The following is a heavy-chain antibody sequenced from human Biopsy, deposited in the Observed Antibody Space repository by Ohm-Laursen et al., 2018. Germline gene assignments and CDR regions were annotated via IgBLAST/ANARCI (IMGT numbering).Heavy chain of an antibody. V-gene: IGHV4-59*01. CDR3: VRGSSYGYDFDY. CDR1: GDSISSYY. D-gene: IGHD5-18*01. CDR2: VYYTGST. J-gene: IGHJ4*02. Sequence: SETLSLTCTVSGDSISSYYWSWIRQPPGKGLQWIGYVYYTGSTNYNPSLQSRVTISVDTSKNHFFLRLRSVTAADTAVYFCVRGSSYGYDFDYWGQGTLVAVSS.